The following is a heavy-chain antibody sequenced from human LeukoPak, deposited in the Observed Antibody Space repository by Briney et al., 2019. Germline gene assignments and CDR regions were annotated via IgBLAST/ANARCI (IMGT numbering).Heavy chain of an antibody. D-gene: IGHD3-3*01. J-gene: IGHJ4*02. CDR3: ARDVFWSGPFDY. CDR1: GFTFSSYA. Sequence: PGRSLRLSRAASGFTFSSYAMHWVRQAPGKGLEWVAVISYDGSNKYYADSVKGRFTISRDNSKNTLYLQMNSLRAEDTAVYYCARDVFWSGPFDYWGQGTLVTVSS. CDR2: ISYDGSNK. V-gene: IGHV3-30-3*01.